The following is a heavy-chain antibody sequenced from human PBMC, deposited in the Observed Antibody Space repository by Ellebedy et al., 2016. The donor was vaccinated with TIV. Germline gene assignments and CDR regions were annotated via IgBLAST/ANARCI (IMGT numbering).Heavy chain of an antibody. J-gene: IGHJ3*02. D-gene: IGHD5-24*01. CDR1: GFSFSSYA. V-gene: IGHV3-48*03. CDR3: ARDHGYSHAFDI. CDR2: ISSSGSTI. Sequence: PGGSLRLSCAASGFSFSSYAMSWVRQAPGKGLEWVSYISSSGSTIYYADSVKGRFTISRDNAKNSLYLQVNSLRAEDTAVYYCARDHGYSHAFDIWGQGTMVTVSS.